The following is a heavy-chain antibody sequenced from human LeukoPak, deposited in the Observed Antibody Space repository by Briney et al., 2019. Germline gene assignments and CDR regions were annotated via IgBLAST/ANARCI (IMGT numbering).Heavy chain of an antibody. Sequence: PGGSLRLSCAASGFTFSNYNMNWVRQAPGTGLEWVSSITSGSSYIYYADSVKGRFTISRDNAKNSLYLQMNSLRADGTAVYYCARDSLPWHHAFDIWGQGTMVTVSS. CDR1: GFTFSNYN. CDR2: ITSGSSYI. CDR3: ARDSLPWHHAFDI. J-gene: IGHJ3*02. V-gene: IGHV3-21*01. D-gene: IGHD5/OR15-5a*01.